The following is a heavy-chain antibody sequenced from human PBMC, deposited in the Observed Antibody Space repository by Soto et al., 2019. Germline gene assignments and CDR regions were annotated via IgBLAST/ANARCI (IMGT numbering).Heavy chain of an antibody. CDR2: IYYSGTA. CDR1: GDSISSNSYY. V-gene: IGHV4-39*01. D-gene: IGHD3-22*01. J-gene: IGHJ4*02. CDR3: ARWYYYDSSGYYYYFDY. Sequence: QLQLQESGPGLGKPSETLSLTCTVSGDSISSNSYYWGWIRQPPGKGLEWIGTIYYSGTAYYNPSLKSRVTISVDTSRNQFSLKLSSVTAADTAVYYCARWYYYDSSGYYYYFDYWGQGTLVTVSS.